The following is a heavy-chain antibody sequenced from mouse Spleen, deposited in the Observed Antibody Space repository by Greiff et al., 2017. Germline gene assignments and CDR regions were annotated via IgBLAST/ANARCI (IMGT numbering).Heavy chain of an antibody. Sequence: EVQLVESGGGLVQPGGSLKLSCAASGFTFSSYTMSWVRQTPEKRLEWVAYICTGGGSTYYPDTVKGRFTISRDNAKNTLYLQMSSLKSEDTAMYYCAGQLGAMDYWGQGTSVTVSS. J-gene: IGHJ4*01. CDR3: AGQLGAMDY. CDR1: GFTFSSYT. CDR2: ICTGGGST. V-gene: IGHV5-12-2*01.